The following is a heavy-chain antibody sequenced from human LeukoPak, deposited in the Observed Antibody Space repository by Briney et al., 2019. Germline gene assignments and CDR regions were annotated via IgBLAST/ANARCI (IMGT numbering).Heavy chain of an antibody. V-gene: IGHV3-33*01. CDR2: IWYDGSNK. CDR1: GFTFSSYG. D-gene: IGHD3-22*01. CDR3: ARELSPVVKYYFEY. Sequence: GGSLRLSCVASGFTFSSYGIHWVRQAPGKGLEWVAVIWYDGSNKYYADSVEGRFTISRDNSKNTLYLQMNSLRAEDTALYYCARELSPVVKYYFEYWGQGTLVTVSP. J-gene: IGHJ4*02.